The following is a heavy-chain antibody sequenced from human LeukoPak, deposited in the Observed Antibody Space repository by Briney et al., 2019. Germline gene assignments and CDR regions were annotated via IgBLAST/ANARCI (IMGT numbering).Heavy chain of an antibody. J-gene: IGHJ4*02. Sequence: GGSLRLSCAGSGFTFSTYGIHWVRQAPGKGLEWVAAVSYDGNNKYFADSVKGRFTISRDNSKNTVYLQMNSLRAEDTAVYSCAKFSDSGGYYRNFDSWGQGTLVTVSS. CDR3: AKFSDSGGYYRNFDS. V-gene: IGHV3-30*18. D-gene: IGHD3-22*01. CDR1: GFTFSTYG. CDR2: VSYDGNNK.